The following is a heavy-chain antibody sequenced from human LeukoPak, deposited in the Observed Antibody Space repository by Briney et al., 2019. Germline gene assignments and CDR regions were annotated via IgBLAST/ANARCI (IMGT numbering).Heavy chain of an antibody. CDR3: ARDRSYGNNWFDP. CDR2: INHSGST. V-gene: IGHV4-34*01. D-gene: IGHD4-17*01. CDR1: GGSFSGYY. Sequence: PSETLSLTCAVYGGSFSGYYWSWIRQPPGKGLEWIGEINHSGSTNYNPSLKSRVTVSVDTSKNQFSLKLSSVTAADTAVYYCARDRSYGNNWFDPWGQGTLVTVS. J-gene: IGHJ5*02.